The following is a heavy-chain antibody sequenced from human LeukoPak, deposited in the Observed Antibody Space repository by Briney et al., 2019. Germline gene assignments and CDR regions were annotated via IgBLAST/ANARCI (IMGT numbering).Heavy chain of an antibody. CDR3: AKDLRSLYASGSYGWFDP. V-gene: IGHV3-23*01. J-gene: IGHJ5*02. Sequence: PGGSLRLSCAASGFTFSSFAMSWVRQAPGTGLEWVSAISTSGGSTYYADSVKGRFTISRDNSKNTLYLQMNSLRAEDTAVYYCAKDLRSLYASGSYGWFDPWGQGTLVTVSS. D-gene: IGHD3-10*01. CDR1: GFTFSSFA. CDR2: ISTSGGST.